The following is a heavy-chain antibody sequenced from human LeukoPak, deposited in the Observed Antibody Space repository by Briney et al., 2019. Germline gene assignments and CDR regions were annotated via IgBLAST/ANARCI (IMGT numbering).Heavy chain of an antibody. CDR1: GGTFSSYA. V-gene: IGHV1-69*04. J-gene: IGHJ5*02. CDR3: ARDPVSRLTQGKWFDP. CDR2: IIPILGIA. Sequence: SVKVSCKASGGTFSSYAISWVRQAPGQGLEWMGRIIPILGIANYAQKFQGRVTITADKSTSTAYMELSSLRSEDTAVYYCARDPVSRLTQGKWFDPWGQGTLVTVSS. D-gene: IGHD2-21*02.